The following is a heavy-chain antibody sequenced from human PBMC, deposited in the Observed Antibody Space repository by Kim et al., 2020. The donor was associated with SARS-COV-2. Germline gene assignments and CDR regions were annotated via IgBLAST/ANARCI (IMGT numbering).Heavy chain of an antibody. CDR1: GYTFTSYA. CDR2: INTNTGNP. CDR3: ARNSGGSSWYDYYYYYGMDV. J-gene: IGHJ6*02. Sequence: ASVKVSCKASGYTFTSYAMNWVRQAPGQGLEWMGWINTNTGNPTYAQGFTGRFVFSLDTSVSTAYLQISSLKAEDTAVYYCARNSGGSSWYDYYYYYGMDVWGQGTTVTVSS. D-gene: IGHD6-13*01. V-gene: IGHV7-4-1*02.